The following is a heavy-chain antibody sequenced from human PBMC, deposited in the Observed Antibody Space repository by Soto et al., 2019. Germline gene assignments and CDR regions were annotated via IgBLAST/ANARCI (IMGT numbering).Heavy chain of an antibody. CDR2: ISGSGDST. CDR1: GFTFSSYA. Sequence: PGGSLRLSCAASGFTFSSYAMSWVRQAPGKGLEWVSGISGSGDSTYYADTVKGRSTISRDNSKNTLYLQMNSLRAEDTAVYYCAKGVPGIAVAGTGYFQHWGQGTLVTVSS. V-gene: IGHV3-23*01. CDR3: AKGVPGIAVAGTGYFQH. D-gene: IGHD6-19*01. J-gene: IGHJ1*01.